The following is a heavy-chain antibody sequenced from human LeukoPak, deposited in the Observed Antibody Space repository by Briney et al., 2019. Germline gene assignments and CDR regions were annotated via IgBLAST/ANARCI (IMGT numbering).Heavy chain of an antibody. J-gene: IGHJ3*01. V-gene: IGHV4-39*01. Sequence: SETLSLTCTVSGGSISSSNYYWGWIRQPPGKEPEWIGSIYYSGATYYNPSLESRVTISVDTSKNQFSLKLSSVTAADTAVCYCARHDYYERRAHAFNVWGQGTMVTVSS. CDR3: ARHDYYERRAHAFNV. D-gene: IGHD3-22*01. CDR1: GGSISSSNYY. CDR2: IYYSGAT.